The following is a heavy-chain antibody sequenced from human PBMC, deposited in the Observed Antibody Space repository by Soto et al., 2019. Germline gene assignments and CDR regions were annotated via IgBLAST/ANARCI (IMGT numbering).Heavy chain of an antibody. CDR3: AKDTVRYGPLYYYYGMHV. Sequence: QVQLVESGGGVVQPGRSLRLSCAASGFTFSSYGMHWVRQAPGKGLEWVAVISYDGSNKYYADSVKGRFTISRDNSQKTLYLQMNSLRAEDTAVYYCAKDTVRYGPLYYYYGMHVWGQGTTVTGSS. J-gene: IGHJ6*02. V-gene: IGHV3-30*18. CDR1: GFTFSSYG. D-gene: IGHD4-17*01. CDR2: ISYDGSNK.